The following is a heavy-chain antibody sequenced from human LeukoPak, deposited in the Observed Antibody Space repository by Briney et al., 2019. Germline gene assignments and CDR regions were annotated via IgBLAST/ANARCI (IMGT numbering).Heavy chain of an antibody. D-gene: IGHD3-3*02. V-gene: IGHV4-38-2*01. CDR1: GYSISSVYY. CDR3: ARISCIVGSRYQPDY. J-gene: IGHJ4*02. CDR2: VHHAGTT. Sequence: SETLSLTCAVSGYSISSVYYWGWIRQPPGKGLEWIGNVHHAGTTFYNPSLKSRVAMSVDTSKNQFSLKLNSVTAADTAVYYCARISCIVGSRYQPDYWGQGTLVTVSS.